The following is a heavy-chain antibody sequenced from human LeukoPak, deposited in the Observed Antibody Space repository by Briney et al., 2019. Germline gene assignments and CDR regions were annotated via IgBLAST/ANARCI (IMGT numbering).Heavy chain of an antibody. CDR1: GFTFDDYA. V-gene: IGHV3-9*01. CDR2: ISWNSGSI. J-gene: IGHJ4*02. CDR3: AKAYDYGDSKDYFDY. Sequence: GRSLRLSCAASGFTFDDYAMHWVRQAPGKGLEWVSGISWNSGSIGYADSVKGRFTISRDNAKNSLYLQMNSLRAEDTALYYCAKAYDYGDSKDYFDYWGQGTLVTASS. D-gene: IGHD4-17*01.